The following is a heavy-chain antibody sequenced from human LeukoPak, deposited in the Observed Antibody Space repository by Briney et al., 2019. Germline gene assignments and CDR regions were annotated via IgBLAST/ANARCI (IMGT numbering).Heavy chain of an antibody. Sequence: PGGSLRLSCAASGFTFSSYAMHWVRQAPGKGLEWVSGISWNSGSIGYADSVKGRFTISRDNAKNSLYLQMNSLRAEDTALYYCARSPGLYCSSTSCYAFPDYWGQGTLVTVSS. V-gene: IGHV3-9*01. CDR1: GFTFSSYA. CDR2: ISWNSGSI. D-gene: IGHD2-2*01. CDR3: ARSPGLYCSSTSCYAFPDY. J-gene: IGHJ4*02.